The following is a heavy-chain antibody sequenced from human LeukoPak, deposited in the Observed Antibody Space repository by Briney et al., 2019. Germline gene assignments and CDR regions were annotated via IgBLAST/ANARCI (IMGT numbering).Heavy chain of an antibody. CDR3: ARDYSGWSRDY. CDR2: ISTDSHYI. D-gene: IGHD6-19*01. Sequence: PGGSLRLSCAASGFTFSAFAMNWVRLPPGKGLEWVSSISTDSHYIYYADSVKGRFSTSRDNAKNALYLQMDSLRAEDMAVYFCARDYSGWSRDYWGQGTLVTVSS. V-gene: IGHV3-21*01. J-gene: IGHJ4*02. CDR1: GFTFSAFA.